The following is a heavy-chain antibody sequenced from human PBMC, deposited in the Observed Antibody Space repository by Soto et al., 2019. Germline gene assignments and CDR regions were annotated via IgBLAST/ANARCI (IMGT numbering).Heavy chain of an antibody. CDR2: ISDDGART. D-gene: IGHD2-2*01. CDR3: TSAHRPSSIGTGAV. Sequence: GGSLRLSCVASGFVFEVYWMHWVRQVPGKGLEWVSRISDDGARTDYADSVRGRFTISRDDANNALYLQMNALRGEDTAVYFCTSAHRPSSIGTGAVWGRGALVTVS. CDR1: GFVFEVYW. V-gene: IGHV3-74*01. J-gene: IGHJ4*02.